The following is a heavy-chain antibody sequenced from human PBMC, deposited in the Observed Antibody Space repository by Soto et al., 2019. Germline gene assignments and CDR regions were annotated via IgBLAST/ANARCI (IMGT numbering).Heavy chain of an antibody. Sequence: GGSLRLSCAASGFTFSNAWINWVRQAPGKGLEWVGRIKRKTDGGTTDFAAPVKGRFAISRDDSKNMVYLQMNSLKTEDTGIYYCPIFSYSPMLQFRFDFWGHGSPVPGSS. J-gene: IGHJ1*01. CDR1: GFTFSNAW. V-gene: IGHV3-15*07. D-gene: IGHD3-16*01. CDR3: PIFSYSPMLQFRFDF. CDR2: IKRKTDGGTT.